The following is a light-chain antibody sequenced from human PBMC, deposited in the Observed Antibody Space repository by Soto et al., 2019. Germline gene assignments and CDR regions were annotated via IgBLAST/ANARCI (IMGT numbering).Light chain of an antibody. CDR3: QQYGNLLWR. CDR2: DAF. V-gene: IGKV1-33*01. CDR1: QDINNY. J-gene: IGKJ1*01. Sequence: DIQMTQSPSSLSASVGDRVTITCQASQDINNYLNWYQQKSGKAPELLIYDAFNLETGVPSRFSGSGSGTHFTFTISGMQPEDFATYYCQQYGNLLWRFGQGTKVEI.